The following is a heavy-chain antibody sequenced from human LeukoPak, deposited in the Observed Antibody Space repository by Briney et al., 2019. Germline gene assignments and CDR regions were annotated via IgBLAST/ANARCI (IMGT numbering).Heavy chain of an antibody. D-gene: IGHD2-15*01. J-gene: IGHJ3*02. CDR1: GGTLSSYA. CDR3: ASPYCSGGSCRGGDAFDI. Sequence: SVKVSCKASGGTLSSYAISWVRQAPGQGLEWMGGILPIFGTANYAQKFQGRVTITADESTSTAYMELSSLRSEDTAVYYCASPYCSGGSCRGGDAFDISGQGTMVTVSS. CDR2: ILPIFGTA. V-gene: IGHV1-69*13.